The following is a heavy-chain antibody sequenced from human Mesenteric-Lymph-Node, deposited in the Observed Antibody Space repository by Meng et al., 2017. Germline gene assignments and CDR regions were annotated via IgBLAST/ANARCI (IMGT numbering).Heavy chain of an antibody. CDR1: GGSFSGYY. D-gene: IGHD2-15*01. Sequence: GSLRLSCAVYGGSFSGYYWSWIRQPPGKGLEWIGEINHSGSTNYNPSLKSRVTISVDTSKNQFSLKLSSVTAADTAVYYCARGIHLYCSGGSCHHAFDIWGQGTMVTVSS. J-gene: IGHJ3*02. V-gene: IGHV4-34*01. CDR2: INHSGST. CDR3: ARGIHLYCSGGSCHHAFDI.